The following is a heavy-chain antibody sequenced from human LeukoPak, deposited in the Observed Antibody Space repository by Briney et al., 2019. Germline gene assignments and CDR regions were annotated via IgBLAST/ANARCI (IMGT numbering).Heavy chain of an antibody. CDR3: ASDPGITIFGVVIMDYYFDY. D-gene: IGHD3-3*01. CDR2: ISYDGSNK. V-gene: IGHV3-30-3*01. J-gene: IGHJ4*02. Sequence: GGSLRLSCAASGFTFSSYAMHWVRQAPGKGLKWGAVISYDGSNKYYADSVKGRFTISRDNSKNTLYLQMNSLRAEDTAVYYCASDPGITIFGVVIMDYYFDYWGQGTLVTVSS. CDR1: GFTFSSYA.